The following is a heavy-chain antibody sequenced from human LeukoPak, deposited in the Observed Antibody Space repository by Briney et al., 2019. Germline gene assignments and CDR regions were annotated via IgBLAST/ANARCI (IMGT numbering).Heavy chain of an antibody. CDR3: ARDHIAAAGGYYYYGMDV. J-gene: IGHJ6*02. Sequence: ASVKVSCKASGGTFTSYAISWVRQAPGQGLEWMGGIIPIFGTANYAQKFQGRVTITADESTSTAYMELSSLRSEDTAVYYCARDHIAAAGGYYYYGMDVWGQGTTVTVSS. CDR2: IIPIFGTA. D-gene: IGHD6-13*01. V-gene: IGHV1-69*13. CDR1: GGTFTSYA.